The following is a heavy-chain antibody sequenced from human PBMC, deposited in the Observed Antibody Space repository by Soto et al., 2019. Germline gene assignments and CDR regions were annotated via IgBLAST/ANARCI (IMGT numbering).Heavy chain of an antibody. CDR1: GGSISSYY. CDR2: IDYSGST. Sequence: SETLSLTCTVSGGSISSYYWSWIRQPPGKELEWLVYIDYSGSTNYNHSLKSRVTISVDTSKNQLSLKLSYVTAADTAVYYCAALYFGSYSRGSEFHXWGQGTLVTVSX. J-gene: IGHJ4*02. D-gene: IGHD1-26*01. V-gene: IGHV4-59*01. CDR3: AALYFGSYSRGSEFHX.